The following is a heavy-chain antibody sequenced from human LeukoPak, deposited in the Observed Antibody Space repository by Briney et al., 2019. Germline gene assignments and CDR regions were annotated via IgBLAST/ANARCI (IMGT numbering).Heavy chain of an antibody. CDR3: AKGPSDDFWSGPPGYFDY. Sequence: PGGSLRLSCAASGFTFSSYGMHWVRQAPGKGLEWVAVISYDGSNKYYADSVKGRFTISRDNSKNTLYLQMNSLRAEDTAVYYCAKGPSDDFWSGPPGYFDYWGQGTLVTVSS. CDR1: GFTFSSYG. CDR2: ISYDGSNK. V-gene: IGHV3-30*18. J-gene: IGHJ4*02. D-gene: IGHD3-3*01.